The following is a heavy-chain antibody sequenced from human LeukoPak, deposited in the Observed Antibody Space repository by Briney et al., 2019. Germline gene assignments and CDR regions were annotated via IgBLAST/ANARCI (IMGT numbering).Heavy chain of an antibody. CDR2: IKQDGSEK. D-gene: IGHD2-2*02. CDR3: ADIPIS. J-gene: IGHJ4*02. Sequence: GGSLRLSCAASGLTFSSYWMSWVRQAPGKGPEWVANIKQDGSEKYYVDSVKGRFTISRDNAKNSLYLQMNSLRAEDTAVYYCADIPISWGQGTLVTVSS. V-gene: IGHV3-7*01. CDR1: GLTFSSYW.